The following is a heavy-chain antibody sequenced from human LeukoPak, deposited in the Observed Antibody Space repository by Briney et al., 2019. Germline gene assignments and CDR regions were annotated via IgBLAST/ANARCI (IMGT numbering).Heavy chain of an antibody. V-gene: IGHV3-23*01. CDR3: AKAGSLRFLEWLWDY. J-gene: IGHJ4*02. D-gene: IGHD3-3*01. CDR2: ISGSGGST. CDR1: GFTVSSNY. Sequence: PGGSLRLSCAASGFTVSSNYMSWVRQAPGKGLEWVSAISGSGGSTYYADSVKGRFTISRDNSKNTLYLQMNSLRAEDTAVYYCAKAGSLRFLEWLWDYWGQGTLVTVSS.